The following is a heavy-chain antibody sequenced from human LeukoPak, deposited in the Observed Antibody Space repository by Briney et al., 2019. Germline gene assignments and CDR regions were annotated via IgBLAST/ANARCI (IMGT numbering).Heavy chain of an antibody. V-gene: IGHV3-74*01. J-gene: IGHJ4*02. D-gene: IGHD6-19*01. Sequence: PGGSLRLSCATSGFTFSTYWMHWVRQAPGKGLVWVSRINSDGSSTNYADSVKGRFTISRDNAKNTLYLQMNSLRAEDKAVYYCTREWSTYITGWYYFDYWGQETLVTVSS. CDR3: TREWSTYITGWYYFDY. CDR2: INSDGSST. CDR1: GFTFSTYW.